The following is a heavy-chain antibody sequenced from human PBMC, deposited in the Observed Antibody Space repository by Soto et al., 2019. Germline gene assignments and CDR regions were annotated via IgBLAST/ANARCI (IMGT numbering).Heavy chain of an antibody. CDR3: ARATQSYYDTSGYYSYVH. CDR1: GFTFSGYW. Sequence: GGSLRLSCAASGFTFSGYWMNWVRQAPGKGLEWVANIKQDGGEKYYVDSVKGRFTISRDNAKNSLYLQMNNLRAEDTAFYFCARATQSYYDTSGYYSYVHWGQGAQVTVSS. D-gene: IGHD3-22*01. V-gene: IGHV3-7*03. CDR2: IKQDGGEK. J-gene: IGHJ4*02.